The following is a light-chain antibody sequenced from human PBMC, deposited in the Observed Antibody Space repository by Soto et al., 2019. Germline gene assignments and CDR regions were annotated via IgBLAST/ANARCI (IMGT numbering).Light chain of an antibody. CDR1: QSVSATY. Sequence: ESVLTQSPGTLSLSPGERATLSCRASQSVSATYLAWYQQKSGQAPRLLIYGASSRATGIPDRFSGSGSGTDFTLTISRLEPEDFAVYYCQQYRSSQITFGQGTRLEIK. J-gene: IGKJ5*01. CDR3: QQYRSSQIT. CDR2: GAS. V-gene: IGKV3-20*01.